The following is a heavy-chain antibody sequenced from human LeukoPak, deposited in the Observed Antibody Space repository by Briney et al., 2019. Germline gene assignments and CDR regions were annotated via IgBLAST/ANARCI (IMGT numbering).Heavy chain of an antibody. Sequence: ASVKVSCKASRYTFTSYHMHWVRQAPGQGLEWMGWINPNSGGTNYAQTFQGGVTMTRDTSISTAYMELSRLRSDDTAVYYCARDDSSSWYGYYYYYMDVWGKGTTVTVSS. CDR3: ARDDSSSWYGYYYYYMDV. CDR2: INPNSGGT. CDR1: RYTFTSYH. V-gene: IGHV1-2*02. D-gene: IGHD6-13*01. J-gene: IGHJ6*03.